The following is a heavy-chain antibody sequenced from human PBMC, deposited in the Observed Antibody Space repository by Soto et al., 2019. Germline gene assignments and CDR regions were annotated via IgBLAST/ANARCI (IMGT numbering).Heavy chain of an antibody. V-gene: IGHV4-61*01. D-gene: IGHD4-17*01. J-gene: IGHJ5*02. CDR1: GGSVSSGSYY. CDR3: ARDLDYGDYGGFDP. Sequence: QVQLQESGPGLVKPSETLSLTCTVSGGSVSSGSYYWSWIRQPPGKGLEWIGYIYYSGSTNYNPSLKSRVTISADTSKNQFSLKLSAVTAADTAVYYCARDLDYGDYGGFDPWGQGTLVTVSS. CDR2: IYYSGST.